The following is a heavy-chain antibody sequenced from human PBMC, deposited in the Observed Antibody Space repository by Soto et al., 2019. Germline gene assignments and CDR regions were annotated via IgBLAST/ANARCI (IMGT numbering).Heavy chain of an antibody. CDR1: GDSVSSNSAT. CDR2: TYYRSKWYN. Sequence: SQTLSLTCAISGDSVSSNSATWNWIRQSPSRGLEWLGRTYYRSKWYNDYGVSVKSRITIDPDTSKNQFSLQLNSVTPEDTAVYYCTRDQEYFYDRSGTRSYDYYGMDVWGKGTTVTVSS. J-gene: IGHJ6*04. D-gene: IGHD3-22*01. V-gene: IGHV6-1*01. CDR3: TRDQEYFYDRSGTRSYDYYGMDV.